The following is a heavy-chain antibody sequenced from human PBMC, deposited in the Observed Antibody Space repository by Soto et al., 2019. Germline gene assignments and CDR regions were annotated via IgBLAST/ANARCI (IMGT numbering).Heavy chain of an antibody. CDR3: ARVGSCSGGSCYSVYYYYYGMDV. D-gene: IGHD2-15*01. Sequence: GGSLRLSCAASGFTFSSYGMHWVRQAPGKGLEWVAVIWYDGSNKYYADSVKGRFTISRDNSKNTLYLQMNSLRAEDTAVYYCARVGSCSGGSCYSVYYYYYGMDVWGQGTTVTVSS. V-gene: IGHV3-33*01. CDR1: GFTFSSYG. J-gene: IGHJ6*02. CDR2: IWYDGSNK.